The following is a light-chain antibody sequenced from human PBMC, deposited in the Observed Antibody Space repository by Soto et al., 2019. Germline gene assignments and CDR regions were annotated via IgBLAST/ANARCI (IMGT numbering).Light chain of an antibody. V-gene: IGKV1-39*01. CDR3: QHSYITPRYT. CDR2: ASY. CDR1: QSISSH. J-gene: IGKJ2*01. Sequence: DIQITQSPSSLSASVGDRVTITCRASQSISSHLNWYQHKPGRPPRLLIFASYILEGGVPSRFSGSGSDTYFTRTIDSLQPEDVATYYCQHSYITPRYTFGQGTKGEI.